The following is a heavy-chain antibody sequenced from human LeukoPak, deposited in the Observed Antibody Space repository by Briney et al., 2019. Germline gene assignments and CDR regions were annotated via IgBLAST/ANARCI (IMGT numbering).Heavy chain of an antibody. CDR3: ARDYGRENYYYYGMDV. CDR1: GFTFSSYE. D-gene: IGHD3-10*01. Sequence: GGSPRLSCAASGFTFSSYEMNWVRQAPGKGLEWVSYISSSGSTIYYADSVKGRFTISRDNAKNSLYLQMNSLRAEDTAVYYCARDYGRENYYYYGMDVWGQGTTVTVSS. CDR2: ISSSGSTI. V-gene: IGHV3-48*03. J-gene: IGHJ6*02.